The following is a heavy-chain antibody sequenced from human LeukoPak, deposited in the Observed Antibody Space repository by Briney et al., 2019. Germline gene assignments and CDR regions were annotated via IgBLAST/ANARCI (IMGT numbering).Heavy chain of an antibody. D-gene: IGHD1-1*01. V-gene: IGHV4-38-2*02. CDR1: GYSISSGYY. CDR3: ARDWTPGYYFDY. Sequence: SETLSLTCTVSGYSISSGYYWGWIRQPPGKGLEWIGEINHSGSTNYNPSLKSRVTISVDTSKNQFSLKLSSVAAADTAVYYCARDWTPGYYFDYWGQGTLVTVSS. CDR2: INHSGST. J-gene: IGHJ4*02.